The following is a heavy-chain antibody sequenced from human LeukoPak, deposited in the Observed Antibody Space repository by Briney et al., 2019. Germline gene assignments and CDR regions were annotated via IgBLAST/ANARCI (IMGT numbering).Heavy chain of an antibody. D-gene: IGHD5-12*01. V-gene: IGHV4-34*01. CDR3: ARGDSGYDWIDY. CDR2: INHSGST. Sequence: PSETLSLTCAVYGGSFSGYYWSWIRQPPGKGLEGIGEINHSGSTNYHPSLKSRVTISVDTSKNQFSLKLSSVTAAGTAVYYCARGDSGYDWIDYWGQGTLVTVSS. J-gene: IGHJ4*02. CDR1: GGSFSGYY.